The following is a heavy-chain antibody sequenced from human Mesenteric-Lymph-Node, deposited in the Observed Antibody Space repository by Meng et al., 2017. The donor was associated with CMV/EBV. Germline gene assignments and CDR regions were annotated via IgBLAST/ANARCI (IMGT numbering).Heavy chain of an antibody. J-gene: IGHJ4*02. CDR1: GGSVSSGSYY. CDR3: ARGLGYCSSTSCYTGEYYFDY. CDR2: IYYSGST. D-gene: IGHD2-2*02. V-gene: IGHV4-61*01. Sequence: GSLRLTCTVSGGSVSSGSYYWSWIRQPPGKGREWIGYIYYSGSTNYNPSLKSRVTISVDTSKNQFSLKLSSVTAADTAVYYCARGLGYCSSTSCYTGEYYFDYWGQGTLVTVSS.